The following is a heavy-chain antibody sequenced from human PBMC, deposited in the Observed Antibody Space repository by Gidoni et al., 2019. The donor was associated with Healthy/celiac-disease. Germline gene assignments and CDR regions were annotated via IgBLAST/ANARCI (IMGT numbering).Heavy chain of an antibody. J-gene: IGHJ6*02. Sequence: QVTLRESGPALVKPTQTLTLTCTFSGFSLSTSGMCVSWLRQPPGKALEWLAPIDREYDKYYSTSLKTMLTISKDTAKNQLVLTMTNMDPVYTATYYCARNYYLSRYGMDVWGQGTTVTVAS. D-gene: IGHD3-10*01. V-gene: IGHV2-70*01. CDR2: IDREYDK. CDR1: GFSLSTSGMC. CDR3: ARNYYLSRYGMDV.